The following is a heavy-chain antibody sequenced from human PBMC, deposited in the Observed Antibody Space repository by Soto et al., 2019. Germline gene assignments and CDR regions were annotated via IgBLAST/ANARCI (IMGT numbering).Heavy chain of an antibody. Sequence: SETLSRTCTVSGDSLNSGGHYWSWIRQHPGKGLEWIGHIYDSVNTYYSPSLRSRVTISADMSKNQFSLNLRSVTAADTAVYYCARVDHRGYFAILTDYWGQGTLVTVSS. J-gene: IGHJ4*02. CDR3: ARVDHRGYFAILTDY. CDR2: IYDSVNT. V-gene: IGHV4-31*03. CDR1: GDSLNSGGHY. D-gene: IGHD3-9*01.